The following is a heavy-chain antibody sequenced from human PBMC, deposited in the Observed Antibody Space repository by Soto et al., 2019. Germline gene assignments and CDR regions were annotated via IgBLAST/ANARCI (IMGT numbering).Heavy chain of an antibody. D-gene: IGHD6-13*01. CDR1: VGSISSSSYY. CDR2: IYYSGST. V-gene: IGHV4-39*01. CDR3: ARGVFPAGIDY. J-gene: IGHJ4*02. Sequence: QLQLQESGPGLVKPSETLSLTCTVSVGSISSSSYYWGWVRQPPGKGLEWIGSIYYSGSTYYNPSLKSRLTISVDTSKNQFSLKLSSVTAADTAVYYRARGVFPAGIDYWGQGTLVTVSS.